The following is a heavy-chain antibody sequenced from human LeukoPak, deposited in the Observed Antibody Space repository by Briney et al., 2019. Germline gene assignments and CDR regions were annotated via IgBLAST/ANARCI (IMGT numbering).Heavy chain of an antibody. CDR3: ARAPSVNPGDY. V-gene: IGHV1-8*01. D-gene: IGHD4-17*01. J-gene: IGHJ4*02. CDR1: GYTFTSYD. CDR2: MNPNSGNT. Sequence: ASVKVSCKASGYTFTSYDINWVRQATGQGLEWMGWMNPNSGNTGYAQKFQGRVTITRDTSASTAYMELSSLRSEDTAVYYCARAPSVNPGDYWGQGTLVTVSS.